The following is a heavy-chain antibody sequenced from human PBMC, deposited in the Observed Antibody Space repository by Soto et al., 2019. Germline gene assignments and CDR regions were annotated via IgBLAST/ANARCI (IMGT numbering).Heavy chain of an antibody. CDR2: IYYSGST. V-gene: IGHV4-31*03. CDR3: ARAARPQDPVSVDY. Sequence: TLSLTCTVSAGSTSSGGYYWSLIRQHPGKGMEWIGYIYYSGSTYYNPPLKSRVTISVDTSKNQFSPKLSSVTAADTAVYYCARAARPQDPVSVDYWGQGTLVTVSS. CDR1: AGSTSSGGYY. J-gene: IGHJ4*02. D-gene: IGHD3-10*01.